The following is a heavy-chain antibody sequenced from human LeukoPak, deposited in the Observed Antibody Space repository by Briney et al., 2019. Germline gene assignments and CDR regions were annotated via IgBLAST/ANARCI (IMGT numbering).Heavy chain of an antibody. CDR3: AREIVSAVAGNFDY. V-gene: IGHV3-69-1*02. CDR1: GFSFRSYE. Sequence: GGSLRLSCAASGFSFRSYEMNWVRQAPGKGLEWVSYETRTYADSVKGRFTISRDNAKNSLHLEMNSLRAEDTAVYYCAREIVSAVAGNFDYWGQGTLVTVSS. D-gene: IGHD6-19*01. CDR2: ETRT. J-gene: IGHJ4*02.